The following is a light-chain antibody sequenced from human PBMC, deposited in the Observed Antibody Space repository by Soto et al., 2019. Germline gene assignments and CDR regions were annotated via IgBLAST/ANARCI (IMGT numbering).Light chain of an antibody. J-gene: IGKJ4*01. CDR1: QSISSY. V-gene: IGKV3-11*01. CDR2: DAS. CDR3: QHRSSWPLT. Sequence: EIVLTQSPATLSLSPGERATLSCRASQSISSYLAWYQQKPGQAPRLLIYDASNRATGIPARFSSSGSGTDFTLTISSLEPEDFAVYYCQHRSSWPLTFGGGTKVDIK.